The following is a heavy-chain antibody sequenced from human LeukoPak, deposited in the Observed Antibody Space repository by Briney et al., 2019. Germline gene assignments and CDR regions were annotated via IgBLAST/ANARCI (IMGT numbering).Heavy chain of an antibody. CDR2: ISWDGGST. V-gene: IGHV3-43D*03. D-gene: IGHD4-17*01. Sequence: PGGSLRLSCAASGFTFDDYAMHWVRQAPGMGLEWVSLISWDGGSTYYADSVKGRFTISRDNSKNSLYLQMNSLRAEDTALYYCAKDRNPTTVTTLDYWGQGTLVTVSS. J-gene: IGHJ4*02. CDR1: GFTFDDYA. CDR3: AKDRNPTTVTTLDY.